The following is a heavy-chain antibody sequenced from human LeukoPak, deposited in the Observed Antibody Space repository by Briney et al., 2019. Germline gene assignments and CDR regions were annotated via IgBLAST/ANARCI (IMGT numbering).Heavy chain of an antibody. V-gene: IGHV1-18*01. D-gene: IGHD3-10*01. CDR2: ISAYNGNT. Sequence: ASVKVSCKASGYTFTSYGISWVRQAPGQGLEWMGWISAYNGNTNYAQKLQGRVTMTTDTSTSTAYMELRSLRSDDTAVYYCARAWTGSGSPREDNWFDPWGQGTLVTVSS. CDR3: ARAWTGSGSPREDNWFDP. J-gene: IGHJ5*02. CDR1: GYTFTSYG.